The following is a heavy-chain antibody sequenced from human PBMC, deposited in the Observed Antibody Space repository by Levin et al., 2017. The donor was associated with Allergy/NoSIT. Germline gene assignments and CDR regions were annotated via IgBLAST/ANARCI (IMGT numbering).Heavy chain of an antibody. Sequence: SGPTLVKPTQTLTLTCTFSGFSLSTSGMCVSWIRQPPGKALEWLARIAWDDDKYYSTSLKTRLTISKDTSKNQVVLTMTDMDPVDTATYCGGRIPDLGDTYGYYYGMDVWGQGTTVTVSS. V-gene: IGHV2-70*11. CDR3: GRIPDLGDTYGYYYGMDV. CDR1: GFSLSTSGMC. D-gene: IGHD5-18*01. CDR2: IAWDDDK. J-gene: IGHJ6*02.